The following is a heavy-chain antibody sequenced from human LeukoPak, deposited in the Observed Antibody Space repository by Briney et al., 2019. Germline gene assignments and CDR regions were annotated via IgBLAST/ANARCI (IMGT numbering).Heavy chain of an antibody. CDR3: ARESAASGWFDP. Sequence: TTSETLSLTCTVSGGAISSYYWSWIRQPPGKGLEWIGYIYYSGSTYYNPSLKSRITISVDTSNNQFSLILSSVTAADTAVYYCARESAASGWFDPWGQGTLVTVSS. D-gene: IGHD3-10*01. CDR1: GGAISSYY. V-gene: IGHV4-30-4*08. J-gene: IGHJ5*02. CDR2: IYYSGST.